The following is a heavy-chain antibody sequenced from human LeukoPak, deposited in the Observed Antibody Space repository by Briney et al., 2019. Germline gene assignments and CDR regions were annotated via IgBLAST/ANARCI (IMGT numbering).Heavy chain of an antibody. D-gene: IGHD1-7*01. CDR1: GGSFSGYY. J-gene: IGHJ4*02. CDR3: ARNYYFDY. Sequence: SETLSLTCAAYGGSFSGYYWSWIRQPPGKGLEWIGEINHSGSTNYNPSLKSRVTISVDTSKNQFSLKLSSVTAADTAVYYCARNYYFDYWGQGTLVTVSS. CDR2: INHSGST. V-gene: IGHV4-34*01.